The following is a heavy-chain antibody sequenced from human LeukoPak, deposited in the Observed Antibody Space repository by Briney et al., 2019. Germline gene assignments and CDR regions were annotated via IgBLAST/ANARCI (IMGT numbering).Heavy chain of an antibody. J-gene: IGHJ4*02. CDR2: IDHSGST. D-gene: IGHD5-12*01. CDR3: ARDATMMGNYFNY. CDR1: GYSISSGYY. Sequence: SETLSLTCTVSGYSISSGYYWGWVRQPPGKGLEWIGSIDHSGSTHYNPSLKSRVTISVDTSKNQFSLKLSSVTAADTALYYCARDATMMGNYFNYWGQGTLVTVSS. V-gene: IGHV4-38-2*02.